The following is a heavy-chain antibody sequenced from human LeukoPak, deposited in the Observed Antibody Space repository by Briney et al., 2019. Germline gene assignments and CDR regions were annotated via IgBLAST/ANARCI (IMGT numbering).Heavy chain of an antibody. D-gene: IGHD2-2*02. CDR2: IIPIFGTA. Sequence: GASVKVSCKASGGTFSSYAISWVRQAPGQGLEWMGGIIPIFGTANYAQKFQGRVTITADESTSTAYMELSSLRSEDTAVYYCAREPEEYQLINRNYYYYGMDVWGQGTTVTVSS. CDR3: AREPEEYQLINRNYYYYGMDV. CDR1: GGTFSSYA. V-gene: IGHV1-69*13. J-gene: IGHJ6*02.